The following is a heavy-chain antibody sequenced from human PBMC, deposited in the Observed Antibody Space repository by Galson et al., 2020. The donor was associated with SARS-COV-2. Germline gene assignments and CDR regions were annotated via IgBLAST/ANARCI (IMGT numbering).Heavy chain of an antibody. D-gene: IGHD6-19*01. J-gene: IGHJ4*02. V-gene: IGHV3-23*01. CDR2: ISGSGGTT. CDR3: AKERSIAVAAELHD. Sequence: GGSLRLSCAASGFTFSNYAMSWVRQAPGKGLEWVSAISGSGGTTYYADSVKDRFTISRDNSKNTLYLQINSLRVEDTAVYYCAKERSIAVAAELHDWGQGTLVTVSS. CDR1: GFTFSNYA.